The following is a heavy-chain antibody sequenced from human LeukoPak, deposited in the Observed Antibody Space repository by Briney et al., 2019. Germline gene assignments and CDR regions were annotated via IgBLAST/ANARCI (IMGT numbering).Heavy chain of an antibody. V-gene: IGHV1-3*01. D-gene: IGHD6-13*01. CDR1: GYTFTSYG. CDR2: INAGNGNT. J-gene: IGHJ6*02. Sequence: GASVKVSFKASGYTFTSYGMHWVRQAPGQRLEWMGWINAGNGNTKYSQKFQGRVTITRDTSASTAYMELSSLRSEDTAVYYCARSSSWYEYYYGTDVWGQGTTVTVSS. CDR3: ARSSSWYEYYYGTDV.